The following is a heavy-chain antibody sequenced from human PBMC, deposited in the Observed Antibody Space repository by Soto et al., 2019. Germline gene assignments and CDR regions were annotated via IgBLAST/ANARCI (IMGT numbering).Heavy chain of an antibody. CDR2: IHYSGST. D-gene: IGHD6-19*01. CDR1: GGSISSNNYY. V-gene: IGHV4-39*01. J-gene: IGHJ4*02. CDR3: ASRTSVAGPDDN. Sequence: PSETLSLTCTVSGGSISSNNYYWGWIRQPPGKGLEWIATIHYSGSTYYSPSLKSRVTISVDTPKNQFSLKLSSVTAADTAVYYCASRTSVAGPDDNWGQGTLVTVSS.